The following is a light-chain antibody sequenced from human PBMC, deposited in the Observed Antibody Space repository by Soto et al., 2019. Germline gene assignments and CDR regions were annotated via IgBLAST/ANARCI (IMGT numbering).Light chain of an antibody. CDR3: ASWDDSLSDVV. CDR1: NSNIGSNS. V-gene: IGLV1-47*01. J-gene: IGLJ2*01. CDR2: RNT. Sequence: QAVVTQPPSASGAPGQRGTISSSGSNSNIGSNSVYWYQQLPGTAPRLLIFRNTQRPSGVPDRFSGSKSGNSASLGISGLRSEDVGDDYCASWDDSLSDVVFGVGPKRTVL.